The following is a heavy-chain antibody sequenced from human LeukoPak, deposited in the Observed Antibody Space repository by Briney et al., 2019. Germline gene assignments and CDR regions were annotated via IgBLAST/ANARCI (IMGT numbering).Heavy chain of an antibody. CDR1: GFTISSNY. J-gene: IGHJ4*02. CDR3: ARDLFGRDYYDSSGYYN. Sequence: GGSLRLSCAASGFTISSNYMSWVRQAPGKGLEWVSGIYSGGSTYYADSVKGRFTISRDNSKNTLYLQMNSLRAEDTAVYYCARDLFGRDYYDSSGYYNWGQGTLVTVSS. D-gene: IGHD3-22*01. V-gene: IGHV3-66*01. CDR2: IYSGGST.